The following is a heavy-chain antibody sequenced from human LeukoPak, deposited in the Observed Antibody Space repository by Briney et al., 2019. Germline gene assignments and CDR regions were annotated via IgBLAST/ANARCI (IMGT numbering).Heavy chain of an antibody. V-gene: IGHV3-7*03. CDR2: IKQDGSEK. D-gene: IGHD6-13*01. Sequence: GGFLRLSCAASGFTFSSYWMSWVRQAPGKGLEWVANIKQDGSEKYYVDSVKGRFTISRDNAKNSLYLQMNSLRAEDTAVYYCARDGPGIAAAAPRYWGQGTLVTVSS. CDR1: GFTFSSYW. J-gene: IGHJ4*02. CDR3: ARDGPGIAAAAPRY.